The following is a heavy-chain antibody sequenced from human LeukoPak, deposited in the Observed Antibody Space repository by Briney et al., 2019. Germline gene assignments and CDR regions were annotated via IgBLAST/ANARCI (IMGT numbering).Heavy chain of an antibody. Sequence: ASVKVSCKASGYTFTSYGMSWRRQAPGQGLEWMGWISAYNGNTNCAQKLQGRVTMTTDTSTSTAYMELRSLRPDDTAVYYCARSSSGYYDIAYWGQGTLVTVSS. CDR1: GYTFTSYG. J-gene: IGHJ4*02. D-gene: IGHD3-22*01. CDR3: ARSSSGYYDIAY. CDR2: ISAYNGNT. V-gene: IGHV1-18*01.